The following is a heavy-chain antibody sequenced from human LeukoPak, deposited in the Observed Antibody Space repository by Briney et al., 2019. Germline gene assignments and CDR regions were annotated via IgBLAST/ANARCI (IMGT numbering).Heavy chain of an antibody. Sequence: GGSLRLSWAASGFAFSSYWMSWVRQAPGKGPEWGANIKQDGSEKYYVDSVKGRFTISRANAKNSLDLQMNSLRAEDTAVYYCARDTSVCFASYYFDYWGEGTLVTVSS. V-gene: IGHV3-7*03. CDR3: ARDTSVCFASYYFDY. D-gene: IGHD2-2*01. CDR2: IKQDGSEK. CDR1: GFAFSSYW. J-gene: IGHJ4*02.